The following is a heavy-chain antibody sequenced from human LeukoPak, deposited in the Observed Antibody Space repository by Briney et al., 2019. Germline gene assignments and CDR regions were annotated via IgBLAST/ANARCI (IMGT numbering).Heavy chain of an antibody. J-gene: IGHJ6*02. CDR1: GGSISSDY. CDR2: IYYSGST. CDR3: ARDETYYGMDV. V-gene: IGHV4-59*01. Sequence: PSETLSLTCTVSGGSISSDYWSWIRQPPGKGLEWIGYIYYSGSTNYNPSLKSRVTISVDTSKNQFSLKLSSVTAADTAVYYCARDETYYGMDVWGQGTTVTVSS.